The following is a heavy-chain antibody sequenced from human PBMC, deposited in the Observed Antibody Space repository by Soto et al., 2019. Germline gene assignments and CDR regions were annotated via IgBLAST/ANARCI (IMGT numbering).Heavy chain of an antibody. J-gene: IGHJ4*02. CDR2: IYWDDDK. CDR3: AHRILRTVFGLVTTTAIYFDF. CDR1: GFSLTTSGVG. D-gene: IGHD3-3*01. V-gene: IGHV2-5*02. Sequence: SGPTVVKPAETLTLTCTFSGFSLTTSGVGVGWIRQSPGKAPEWLALIYWDDDKRYSASLKSRLTITKDTSKNQVVLTMASVDPADTATYYCAHRILRTVFGLVTTTAIYFDFWGQGTPVVVSS.